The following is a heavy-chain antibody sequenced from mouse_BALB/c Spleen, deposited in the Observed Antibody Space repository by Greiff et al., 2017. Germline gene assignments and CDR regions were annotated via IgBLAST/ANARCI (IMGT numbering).Heavy chain of an antibody. CDR1: GFSLTSYG. CDR2: IWAGGST. D-gene: IGHD2-2*01. J-gene: IGHJ4*01. CDR3: ARGGLRHAMDY. Sequence: QVQLKESGPGLVAPSQSLSITCTVSGFSLTSYGVPWVRQPPGKGLEWLGVIWAGGSTNYNSALMSRLSISKDNSKSQVFLKMNSLQTDDTAMYYCARGGLRHAMDYWGQGTSVTVSS. V-gene: IGHV2-9*02.